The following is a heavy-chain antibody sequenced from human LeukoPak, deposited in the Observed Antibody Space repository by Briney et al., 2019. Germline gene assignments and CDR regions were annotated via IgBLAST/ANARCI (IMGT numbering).Heavy chain of an antibody. V-gene: IGHV1-8*01. CDR1: GYTFTSYD. CDR3: ARGWELLPFDY. D-gene: IGHD1-26*01. J-gene: IGHJ4*02. Sequence: ASVKVSCKASGYTFTSYDINWVRQATGQGLEWMGWMNPNSGNTGYAQKLQGGVTMTTDTSTSTAYMELRSLRSDDTAVYYCARGWELLPFDYWGQGTLVTVSS. CDR2: MNPNSGNT.